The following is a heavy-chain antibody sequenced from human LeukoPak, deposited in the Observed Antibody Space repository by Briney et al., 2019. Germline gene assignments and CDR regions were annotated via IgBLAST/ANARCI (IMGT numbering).Heavy chain of an antibody. CDR3: ASFRYYYDSSGYYVP. J-gene: IGHJ5*02. V-gene: IGHV3-21*01. Sequence: PGGSLRLSCAASGFTFSSYSMNWVRQAPGKGLEWVSSIGSSSSYIYYADSVKGRFTISRDNAKNSLYLQMNSLRAEDTAVYYCASFRYYYDSSGYYVPWGQGTLVTVSS. CDR1: GFTFSSYS. D-gene: IGHD3-22*01. CDR2: IGSSSSYI.